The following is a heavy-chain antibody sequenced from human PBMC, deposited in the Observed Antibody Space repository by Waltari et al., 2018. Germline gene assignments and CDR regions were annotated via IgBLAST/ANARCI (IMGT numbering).Heavy chain of an antibody. V-gene: IGHV4-61*02. CDR2: MDTSGST. Sequence: QVQLQESGPGLVKPSQTLSLTCTVSGGSISSGSYYWSWIRQPAGKGLEWIGRMDTSGSTNYNPSLKSRVTISVDTSKNQFSLKLSSVTAADTAVYYCARDYGDYSHDYWGQGTLVTVSS. D-gene: IGHD4-17*01. CDR1: GGSISSGSYY. J-gene: IGHJ4*02. CDR3: ARDYGDYSHDY.